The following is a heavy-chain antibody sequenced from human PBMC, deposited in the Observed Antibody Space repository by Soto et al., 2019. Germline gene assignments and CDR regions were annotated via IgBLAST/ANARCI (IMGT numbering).Heavy chain of an antibody. J-gene: IGHJ6*02. V-gene: IGHV3-11*06. CDR1: GFTFSDYY. CDR3: ERGLDL. CDR2: ISSSSGYT. Sequence: GGSLRLSCAASGFTFSDYYMSWIRQAPGKGLEWVSYISSSSGYTNYVDSVKGRFTISRDNAKSSLFLQMSSLRAEDTAVYYCERGLDLWGQGTPVTVSS.